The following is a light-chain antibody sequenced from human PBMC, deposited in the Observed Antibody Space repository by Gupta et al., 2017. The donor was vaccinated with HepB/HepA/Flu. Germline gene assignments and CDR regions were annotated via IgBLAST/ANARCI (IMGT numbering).Light chain of an antibody. V-gene: IGKV3-20*01. CDR3: QHESSSPRT. Sequence: EIVLTQSPGTLSLSPGERATLSCRASQSVSSSYLAWYQQKPGQAPRLLIYGASSRATGFPDRFSGSGSGTDFTLTISRLEPEDFAVYYCQHESSSPRTFGQWTKVEIK. CDR2: GAS. CDR1: QSVSSSY. J-gene: IGKJ1*01.